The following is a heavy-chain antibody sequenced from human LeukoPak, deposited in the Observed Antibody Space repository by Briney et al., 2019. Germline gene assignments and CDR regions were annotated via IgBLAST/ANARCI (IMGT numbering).Heavy chain of an antibody. Sequence: ASVKVSCKASGYTFTSYYMHWVRQAPGQGLEWMGIINPSGGSTTYAQKFQGRVTMTRDTSTSTVYMELSSLRSEDTAVYYCARGAPWTQITNAPNDYWGQGTLVTVSS. CDR1: GYTFTSYY. CDR2: INPSGGST. CDR3: ARGAPWTQITNAPNDY. V-gene: IGHV1-46*01. D-gene: IGHD5-18*01. J-gene: IGHJ4*02.